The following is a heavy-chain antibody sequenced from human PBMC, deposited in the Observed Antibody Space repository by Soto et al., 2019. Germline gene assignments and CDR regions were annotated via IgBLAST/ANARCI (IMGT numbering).Heavy chain of an antibody. CDR3: ARVEYNWNYVSYYYYGMDA. Sequence: SETLSLTCAVYVWSFSGYYWSWIRQPPGKGLEWIGEINHSGSTNYNPSLKSRVTISVDTSKNQFSLKLSSVTAADTAVYYCARVEYNWNYVSYYYYGMDAWGQGTTVTIS. D-gene: IGHD1-7*01. CDR1: VWSFSGYY. V-gene: IGHV4-34*01. J-gene: IGHJ6*01. CDR2: INHSGST.